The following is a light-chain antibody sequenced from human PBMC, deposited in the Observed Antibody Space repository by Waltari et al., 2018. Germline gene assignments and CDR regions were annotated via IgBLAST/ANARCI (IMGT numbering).Light chain of an antibody. CDR1: QSISTY. J-gene: IGKJ2*01. CDR2: AAS. V-gene: IGKV1-39*01. CDR3: QQSYSTPYS. Sequence: DIQMTQSPSSLSAFVGDRVPITCRASQSISTYLNWYQQKPGKAPKFLIYAASSLQSGVPSRFSGSGSGTDFTLTISSLQPDDFATYYCQQSYSTPYSFGQGTKLEIK.